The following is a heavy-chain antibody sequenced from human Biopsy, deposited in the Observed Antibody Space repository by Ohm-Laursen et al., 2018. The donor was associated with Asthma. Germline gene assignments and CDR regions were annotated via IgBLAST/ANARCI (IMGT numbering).Heavy chain of an antibody. CDR1: GYTFIHFA. D-gene: IGHD3-10*01. V-gene: IGHV1-18*01. CDR3: ARDPGGFDP. Sequence: GASVKVSCNASGYTFIHFAIHWVRQAPGQRLEWMGWIRPHTGDTNYAQMLRGRVTMTTDTSTSTAYMELRGLRSDDTAVYYCARDPGGFDPWGQGTLVTVSS. J-gene: IGHJ5*02. CDR2: IRPHTGDT.